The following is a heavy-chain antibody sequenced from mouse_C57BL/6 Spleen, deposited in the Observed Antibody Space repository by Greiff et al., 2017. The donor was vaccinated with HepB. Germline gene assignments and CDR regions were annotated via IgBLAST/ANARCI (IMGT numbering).Heavy chain of an antibody. J-gene: IGHJ4*01. CDR1: GYTFTSYW. CDR3: ARKVTLDSSGYGYAMDY. D-gene: IGHD3-2*02. Sequence: QVQLQQPGAELVKPGASVKMSCKASGYTFTSYWITWVKQRPGQGLEWIGDIYPGSGSTNYNEKFKSKATLTVDTSSSTAYMQLSSLTSEDSAVYYCARKVTLDSSGYGYAMDYWGQGTSVTVSS. V-gene: IGHV1-55*01. CDR2: IYPGSGST.